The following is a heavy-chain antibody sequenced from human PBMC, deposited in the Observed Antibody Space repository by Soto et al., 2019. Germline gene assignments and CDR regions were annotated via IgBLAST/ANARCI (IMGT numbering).Heavy chain of an antibody. J-gene: IGHJ4*02. CDR2: IYYTEST. CDR3: ARVHNLYTSKRYQVGYFDS. V-gene: IGHV4-31*03. D-gene: IGHD1-26*01. Sequence: SKTLSLTCTVSGGSISTGCYYWSWIRQLPGKGLEWIGHIYYTESTNYNPSLQRRVTLSVDTSKSHFSLNLNSVTAADTAVYYCARVHNLYTSKRYQVGYFDSWGQRSLVSLSS. CDR1: GGSISTGCYY.